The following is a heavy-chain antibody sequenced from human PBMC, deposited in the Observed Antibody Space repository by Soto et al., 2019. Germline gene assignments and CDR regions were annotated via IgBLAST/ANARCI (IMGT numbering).Heavy chain of an antibody. Sequence: QVQLVQSGAEVKKPGSSVKVSCKASGGPFSSYAISWVRQAPGQGLEWMGGIVPIFRTANYAQEFHGRVTITADESTKTAYMELSSLRFEDTAVYFCAQTGSLAALPPLEYWGQGTLVTVSS. CDR1: GGPFSSYA. CDR3: AQTGSLAALPPLEY. J-gene: IGHJ4*02. D-gene: IGHD6-6*01. CDR2: IVPIFRTA. V-gene: IGHV1-69*01.